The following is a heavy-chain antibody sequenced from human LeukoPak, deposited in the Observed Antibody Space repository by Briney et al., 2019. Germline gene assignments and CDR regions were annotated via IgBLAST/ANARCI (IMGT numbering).Heavy chain of an antibody. CDR3: ARFSSSQNFDY. CDR1: GFTFSRYA. V-gene: IGHV3-30-3*01. D-gene: IGHD6-6*01. CDR2: ISYDGSNK. Sequence: GGSLRLSCATSGFTFSRYAMHWVRQAPGKGLEWVAVISYDGSNKYYADSVKGRFTITRDNSKNTLYLQMNSLRAEDTAVYYCARFSSSQNFDYWGQGTLVTVSS. J-gene: IGHJ4*02.